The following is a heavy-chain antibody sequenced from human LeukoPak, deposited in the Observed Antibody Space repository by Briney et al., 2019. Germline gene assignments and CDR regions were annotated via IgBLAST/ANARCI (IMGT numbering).Heavy chain of an antibody. CDR3: ARSKSAATDSSDY. CDR1: GFTFSRYA. Sequence: GGSLRLSCAASGFTFSRYAMTWVRQAPGKGLEWVSVISDSGGSTYYVDSVKGRFTISRDNSKNTLYLQLNSLRAEDTAVYYCARSKSAATDSSDYWGQRTLVTVSS. V-gene: IGHV3-23*01. CDR2: ISDSGGST. D-gene: IGHD6-13*01. J-gene: IGHJ4*02.